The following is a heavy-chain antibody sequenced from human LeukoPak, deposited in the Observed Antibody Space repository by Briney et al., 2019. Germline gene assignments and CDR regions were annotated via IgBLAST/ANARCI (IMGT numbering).Heavy chain of an antibody. CDR3: AKPKGYSYGYLASYFDY. CDR2: ISGSGGST. V-gene: IGHV3-23*01. J-gene: IGHJ4*02. Sequence: PGGSLRLSCAASGFTFDDYAMSWVRQAPGKGLEWVSAISGSGGSTYYADSVKGRFTISRDNSKNTLYLQMNSLRAEDTAVYYCAKPKGYSYGYLASYFDYWGQGTLVTVSS. D-gene: IGHD5-18*01. CDR1: GFTFDDYA.